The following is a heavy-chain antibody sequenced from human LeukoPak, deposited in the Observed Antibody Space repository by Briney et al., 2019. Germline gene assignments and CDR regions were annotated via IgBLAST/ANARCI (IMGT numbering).Heavy chain of an antibody. CDR2: IYTSGST. Sequence: SETLSLNCTVSGGSISSYDWSWIRQPAGKGLEWIRRIYTSGSTNYNPSLKSRLTMSVDTSKNQFSLKLSSVTAADTAVYYCARVGCSSTSCTKFDYWGQGTLVTVSS. CDR1: GGSISSYD. J-gene: IGHJ4*02. CDR3: ARVGCSSTSCTKFDY. V-gene: IGHV4-4*07. D-gene: IGHD2-2*01.